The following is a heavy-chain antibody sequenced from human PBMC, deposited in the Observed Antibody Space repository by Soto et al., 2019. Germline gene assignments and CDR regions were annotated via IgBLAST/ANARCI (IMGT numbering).Heavy chain of an antibody. D-gene: IGHD6-13*01. V-gene: IGHV3-21*01. CDR2: ISSSSSYI. J-gene: IGHJ3*02. CDR3: ARGGVAAAGLAFDI. Sequence: GGSLRLSCAASGFTFSSYSMNWVRQAPGKGLEWVSSISSSSSYIYYADPVKGRFTISRDNAKNSLYLQMNSLRAEDTAVYYCARGGVAAAGLAFDIWGQGTMVTVSS. CDR1: GFTFSSYS.